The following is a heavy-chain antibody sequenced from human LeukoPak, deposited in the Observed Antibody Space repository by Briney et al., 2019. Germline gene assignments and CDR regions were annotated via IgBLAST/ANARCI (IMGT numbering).Heavy chain of an antibody. CDR3: AKGQELDDGVFDS. CDR2: ISSSSSYI. D-gene: IGHD1-1*01. Sequence: SGGSLRLSCAASGFTFSSYSMNWVRQAPGKGLEWVSSISSSSSYIYYADSVKGRFTISRDNAKNSLYLQMNSLRVEDTAIYYCAKGQELDDGVFDSWGQGTLVTVSS. V-gene: IGHV3-21*04. J-gene: IGHJ4*02. CDR1: GFTFSSYS.